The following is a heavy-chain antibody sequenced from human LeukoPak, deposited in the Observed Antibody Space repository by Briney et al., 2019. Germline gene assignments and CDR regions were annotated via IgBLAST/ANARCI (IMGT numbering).Heavy chain of an antibody. Sequence: GGSLRLSCAASGFTFSSYSMNWVRQAPGKGLDWVLSISSSSSSIYYADSMKGRFTISRDNVKNLIFLQMNSLRAEDTAIYYCARDRKGRTYGDPYWFFDLWGRGTLVSVSS. D-gene: IGHD4-17*01. J-gene: IGHJ2*01. V-gene: IGHV3-21*06. CDR2: ISSSSSSI. CDR1: GFTFSSYS. CDR3: ARDRKGRTYGDPYWFFDL.